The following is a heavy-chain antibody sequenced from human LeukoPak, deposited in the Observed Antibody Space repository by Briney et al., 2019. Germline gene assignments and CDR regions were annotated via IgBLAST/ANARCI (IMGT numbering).Heavy chain of an antibody. J-gene: IGHJ5*02. CDR1: GGTFSSYA. D-gene: IGHD3-10*01. V-gene: IGHV1-69*01. Sequence: ASVKVSCKASGGTFSSYAISWVRQAPGQGLEWMGGIIPIFGTANYAQKFQGRVTITADESTGTAYMELSSLRSEDTAVYYCARSVYGSGSYLTPSEPWGQGTLVTVSS. CDR3: ARSVYGSGSYLTPSEP. CDR2: IIPIFGTA.